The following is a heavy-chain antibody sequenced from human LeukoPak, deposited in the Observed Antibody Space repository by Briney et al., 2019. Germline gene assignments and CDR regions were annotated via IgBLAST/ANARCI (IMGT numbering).Heavy chain of an antibody. CDR2: IKSKTDGGTT. J-gene: IGHJ4*02. Sequence: GGSLRLSCVASGFSFNKAWMSWVRQAPGKGLEWVGRIKSKTDGGTTDYAAPVKGRFTISRDDSKNTLYLQMNSLKTEDTAVYYCTTDRPRCTNGVCYLGYYFDYWGQGTLVTVSS. CDR1: GFSFNKAW. V-gene: IGHV3-15*01. CDR3: TTDRPRCTNGVCYLGYYFDY. D-gene: IGHD2-8*01.